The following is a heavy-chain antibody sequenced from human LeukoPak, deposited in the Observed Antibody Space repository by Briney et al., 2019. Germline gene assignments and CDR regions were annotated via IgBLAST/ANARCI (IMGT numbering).Heavy chain of an antibody. V-gene: IGHV3-48*03. CDR3: ATPWSIAF. D-gene: IGHD2-15*01. CDR2: ISSSGSTI. Sequence: GGSLRLSCAASGFTFSSYELNWVRQAPGKGLEWVSYISSSGSTIHYADSVKGRFTISRDNAKNSLYLQMNSLRAEDTAVYYCATPWSIAFWGQGTLVTVSS. CDR1: GFTFSSYE. J-gene: IGHJ4*02.